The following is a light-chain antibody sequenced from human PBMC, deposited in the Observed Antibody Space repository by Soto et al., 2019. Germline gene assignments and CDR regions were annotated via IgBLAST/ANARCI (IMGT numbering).Light chain of an antibody. Sequence: DIVMTQSPDSLAVSLGERATLSCRASQSVSSKYLAWYQLKPGQAPRLLIYSTSSRATGIPDRFIGYGSGTDFALTITSLEPEDFALYYCHQYGNSLSTFGQGTKVDIK. J-gene: IGKJ1*01. CDR3: HQYGNSLST. CDR2: STS. V-gene: IGKV3-20*01. CDR1: QSVSSKY.